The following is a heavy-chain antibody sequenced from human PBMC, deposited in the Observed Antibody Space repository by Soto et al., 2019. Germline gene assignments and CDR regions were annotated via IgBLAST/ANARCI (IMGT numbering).Heavy chain of an antibody. CDR3: ARVVSNFLVYYYYYYMDV. D-gene: IGHD2-15*01. J-gene: IGHJ6*03. CDR1: GGSFSGYY. Sequence: SETLSLTCAVYGGSFSGYYWSWIRQPPGKGLEWIGEINHSGSTNYNPSLKSRVTISVDTSKNQFSLKLSSVTAADTAVYYCARVVSNFLVYYYYYYMDVWGKGTTVTVSS. V-gene: IGHV4-34*01. CDR2: INHSGST.